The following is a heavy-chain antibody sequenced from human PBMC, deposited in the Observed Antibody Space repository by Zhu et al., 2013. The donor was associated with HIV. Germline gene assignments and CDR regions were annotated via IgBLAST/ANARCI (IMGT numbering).Heavy chain of an antibody. CDR3: VREVVSDGSGMDV. CDR2: INPNSEGT. Sequence: QVLLVQSGAEVEKPGATVKVSCKASGYSLAVYHMHWVRQAPGQGLEWMGCINPNSEGTIYAQNFQGRVTMTRDTSISTAYMQLSSLRSDDTAVYYCVREVVSDGSGMDVWGQGTTVIVSS. CDR1: GYSLAVYH. V-gene: IGHV1-2*02. J-gene: IGHJ6*02. D-gene: IGHD2-15*01.